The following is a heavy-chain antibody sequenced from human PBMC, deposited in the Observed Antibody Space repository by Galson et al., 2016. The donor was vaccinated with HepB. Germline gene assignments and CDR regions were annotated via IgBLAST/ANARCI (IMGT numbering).Heavy chain of an antibody. Sequence: QSGAEVKKPGESLKISCKGSGYSFTNYWIGWVRQMPGKGLEWMGMIHPDDSDTKYSPSFQGQVTMSAVKSISTAYLQWSSLKASDTAMYYCARFSGSGWGSFDYWGQGTLVTVSS. CDR2: IHPDDSDT. CDR3: ARFSGSGWGSFDY. J-gene: IGHJ4*02. D-gene: IGHD6-19*01. CDR1: GYSFTNYW. V-gene: IGHV5-51*01.